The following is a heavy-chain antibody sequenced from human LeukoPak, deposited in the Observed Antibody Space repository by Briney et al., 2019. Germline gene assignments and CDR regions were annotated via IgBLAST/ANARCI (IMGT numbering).Heavy chain of an antibody. V-gene: IGHV3-23*01. Sequence: WGSLRLSCAASGFTFNNYGMSWVRQAPGKGPEWVSGISGSGVTTYYADSVKGRFTISRDNSKNTLYLQMNSLRAEDTAVYYCAKGINWNDYWGQGTLVTVSS. CDR2: ISGSGVTT. CDR1: GFTFNNYG. D-gene: IGHD1-1*01. J-gene: IGHJ4*02. CDR3: AKGINWNDY.